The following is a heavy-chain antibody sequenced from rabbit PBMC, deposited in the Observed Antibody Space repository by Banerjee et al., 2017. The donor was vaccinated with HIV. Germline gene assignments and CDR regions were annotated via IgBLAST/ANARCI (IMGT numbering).Heavy chain of an antibody. V-gene: IGHV1S45*01. CDR3: ARGYYDDYGNWSL. CDR2: IYASYGST. CDR1: GFSFSSRHY. Sequence: QEQLVESGGGLVQPEGSLTLTCTASGFSFSSRHYMCWVRQAPGKGLEWIACIYASYGSTYYASWAKGRFPISKTSSTTVTLQMTSLPAAATATYFCARGYYDDYGNWSLWGQAPLVTVS. D-gene: IGHD2-1*01. J-gene: IGHJ4*01.